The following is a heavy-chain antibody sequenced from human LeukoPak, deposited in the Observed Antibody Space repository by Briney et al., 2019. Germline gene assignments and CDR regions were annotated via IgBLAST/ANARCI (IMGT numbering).Heavy chain of an antibody. D-gene: IGHD1-26*01. CDR3: ARYSGSYYSFDY. J-gene: IGHJ4*02. CDR2: INEHGSGN. V-gene: IGHV3-7*05. CDR1: GFTFSSYW. Sequence: PGGSLTLSCAASGFTFSSYWMSWVRQAPGRGLQWVANINEHGSGNYYVDSVKGRITISRDNAKESLFLQMNSLRAEDTAVYYCARYSGSYYSFDYWGQGTLVTVSS.